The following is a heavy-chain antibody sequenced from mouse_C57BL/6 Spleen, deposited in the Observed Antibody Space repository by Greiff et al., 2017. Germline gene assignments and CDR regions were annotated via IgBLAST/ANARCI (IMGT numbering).Heavy chain of an antibody. Sequence: VQLQQPGAELVMPGASVKLSCKASGYTFTSYWMHWVKQRPGQGLEWIGEIDPSDSYTNYNQKFKGKSTLTVDKSSSTAYMQLSSLTSEDSAVYYCARSNDYSYWYFDVWGTGTTVTVSS. J-gene: IGHJ1*03. CDR3: ARSNDYSYWYFDV. CDR1: GYTFTSYW. V-gene: IGHV1-69*01. CDR2: IDPSDSYT. D-gene: IGHD2-4*01.